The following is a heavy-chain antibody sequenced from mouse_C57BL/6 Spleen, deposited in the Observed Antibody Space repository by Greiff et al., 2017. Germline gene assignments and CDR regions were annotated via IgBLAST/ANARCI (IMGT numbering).Heavy chain of an antibody. Sequence: VQLQQSGPELVKPGASVKISCKASGYAFSSSWMNWVKQRPGKGLEWIGRIYPGDGDTNYNGKFKGKATLTADKSSSTAYMQLSSLTSEDSAVYFCANCYGSSFGWYCDVWGTGTTVTVSS. D-gene: IGHD1-1*01. CDR2: IYPGDGDT. CDR1: GYAFSSSW. V-gene: IGHV1-82*01. CDR3: ANCYGSSFGWYCDV. J-gene: IGHJ1*03.